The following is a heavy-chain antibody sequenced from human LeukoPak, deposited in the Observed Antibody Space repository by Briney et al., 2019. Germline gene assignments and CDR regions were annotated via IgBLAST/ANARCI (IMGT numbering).Heavy chain of an antibody. V-gene: IGHV1-8*01. J-gene: IGHJ6*03. CDR2: MNPNSGNT. Sequence: ASVKVSCKASGYTFTSYDINWVRQATGQGLEWMGWMNPNSGNTGYAKKLQGRDTMTRNTSISTAYMELSSLRSEDTAVYYCARAPGNYDFWSGYYIYYYYYMDVWGKGTTVTVSS. CDR3: ARAPGNYDFWSGYYIYYYYYMDV. CDR1: GYTFTSYD. D-gene: IGHD3-3*01.